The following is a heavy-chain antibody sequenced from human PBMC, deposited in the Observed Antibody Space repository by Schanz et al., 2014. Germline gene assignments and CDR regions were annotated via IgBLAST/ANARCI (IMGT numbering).Heavy chain of an antibody. V-gene: IGHV4-39*01. D-gene: IGHD4-4*01. CDR3: ARRDNYLSAFDI. CDR2: IYYTGTT. CDR1: GASISGSSDY. J-gene: IGHJ3*02. Sequence: QLQLQESGPGLVKPSETLSLTCTVSGASISGSSDYWGWIRQSPGKGLEWIGNIYYTGTTYYNPSPKGRFSIPVDTSKNQVSLNLPSVTAADTAVFYCARRDNYLSAFDIWGQGTMVTVSS.